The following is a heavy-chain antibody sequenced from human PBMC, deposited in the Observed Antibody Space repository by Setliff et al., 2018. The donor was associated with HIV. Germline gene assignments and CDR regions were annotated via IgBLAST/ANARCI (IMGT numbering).Heavy chain of an antibody. CDR3: AKDMTGSGSYHSVGMDV. CDR1: GFTFSSYW. J-gene: IGHJ6*02. V-gene: IGHV3-9*01. D-gene: IGHD3-10*01. CDR2: ISWNSGSI. Sequence: HPGGSLRLSCAASGFTFSSYWMHWVRQAPGKGLVWVSRISWNSGSIGYADSVKGRFTISRDNAKNSLYLQMNSLRAEDTALYYCAKDMTGSGSYHSVGMDVWGQGTTVTVSS.